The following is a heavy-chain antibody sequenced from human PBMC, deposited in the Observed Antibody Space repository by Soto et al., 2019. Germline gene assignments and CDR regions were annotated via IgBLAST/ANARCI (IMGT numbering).Heavy chain of an antibody. CDR3: ATGGAHKWLVHDAFDI. Sequence: EVQLVESVGGLVQPGGSLRLSCAASGFTVSSNYMSWVRQAPGKGLEWVSVIYSGGSTYYADSVKGRFTISRDNSKNTLYLQMNSLRAEDTAVYYCATGGAHKWLVHDAFDIWGQGTMVTVSS. V-gene: IGHV3-66*01. D-gene: IGHD6-19*01. CDR2: IYSGGST. CDR1: GFTVSSNY. J-gene: IGHJ3*02.